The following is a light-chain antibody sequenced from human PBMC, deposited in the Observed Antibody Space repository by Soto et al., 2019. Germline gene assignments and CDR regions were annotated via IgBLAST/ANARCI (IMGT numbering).Light chain of an antibody. J-gene: IGLJ1*01. CDR2: EVT. Sequence: QSALTQPPSASGSPGQSVTISCTGTISDVGGYDYVSWYQQHPDKAPKLIIYEVTKRPSGVPDRFSGSKSGNTASLTVSELQAEDEADYYCSSFAGSDSYVFGSGTKVTVL. CDR3: SSFAGSDSYV. V-gene: IGLV2-8*01. CDR1: ISDVGGYDY.